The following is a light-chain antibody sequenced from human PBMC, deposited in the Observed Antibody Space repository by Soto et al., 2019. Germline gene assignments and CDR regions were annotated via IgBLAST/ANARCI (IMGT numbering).Light chain of an antibody. V-gene: IGLV2-11*01. CDR1: SSDVGGYNY. Sequence: QSALTQPRSVSGSPGQSVTISCTGTSSDVGGYNYVCWYQQHPGKAPKLMIYDVIKRPSGVPDRFSGSKSGNTASLTISGLQAEDEADYYCCSYAGSYTPVVFGGGTKLTVL. J-gene: IGLJ2*01. CDR2: DVI. CDR3: CSYAGSYTPVV.